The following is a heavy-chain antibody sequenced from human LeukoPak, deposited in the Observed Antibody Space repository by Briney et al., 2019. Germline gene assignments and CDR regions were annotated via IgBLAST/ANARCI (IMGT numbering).Heavy chain of an antibody. CDR1: GGSISSYY. J-gene: IGHJ4*02. CDR3: ARDRGTAAFDY. V-gene: IGHV4-59*01. D-gene: IGHD3-10*01. CDR2: IYYSGGT. Sequence: SETLSLTCTVSGGSISSYYWSWIRQPPGKGLEWIGYIYYSGGTNYNPSLKSRVTISVDTSKNQFSPKLSSVTAADTAVYYCARDRGTAAFDYWGQGTLVTVSS.